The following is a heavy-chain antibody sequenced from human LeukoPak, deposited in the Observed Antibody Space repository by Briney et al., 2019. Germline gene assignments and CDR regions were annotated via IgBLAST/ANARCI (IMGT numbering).Heavy chain of an antibody. V-gene: IGHV1-8*02. Sequence: ASVKVSCKASGYTFTSYGINWVRQATGQGLEWMGWMNPNSGNTGYAQKFQGRVTMTRNTSISTAYMELSSLRSEDTAVYYCARLPYYYDSSGYSYYYYGMDVWGQGTTVTVSS. CDR2: MNPNSGNT. CDR1: GYTFTSYG. J-gene: IGHJ6*02. D-gene: IGHD3-22*01. CDR3: ARLPYYYDSSGYSYYYYGMDV.